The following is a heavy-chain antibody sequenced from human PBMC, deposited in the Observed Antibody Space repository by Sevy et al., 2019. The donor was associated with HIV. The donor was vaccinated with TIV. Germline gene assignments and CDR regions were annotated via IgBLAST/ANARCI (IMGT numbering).Heavy chain of an antibody. J-gene: IGHJ4*02. Sequence: GGSLRLSCAASGFTFSGSAIHWVRQASGKGLEWVGRIRSKSNSHATAYAASVKGRFTISRDDSKNTAYLQMNSLKTEDTAVYYCTRHRLSMVLTIIMAHYFDYWGPGTLVTVSS. CDR2: IRSKSNSHAT. CDR3: TRHRLSMVLTIIMAHYFDY. CDR1: GFTFSGSA. V-gene: IGHV3-73*01. D-gene: IGHD3-10*01.